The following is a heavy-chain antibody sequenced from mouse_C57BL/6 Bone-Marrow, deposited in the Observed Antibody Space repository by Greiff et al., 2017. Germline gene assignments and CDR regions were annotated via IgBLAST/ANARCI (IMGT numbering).Heavy chain of an antibody. V-gene: IGHV5-17*01. J-gene: IGHJ3*01. D-gene: IGHD2-2*01. CDR3: ARGWLPAWFAY. CDR1: GFTFSDYG. Sequence: EVKLVESGGGLVKPGGSLKLSCAASGFTFSDYGMHWVRQAPEKGLEWVAYISSGSSTIYYADKVKGRFTISRDNAKNTLFLQMTSLRSEDTAMYYCARGWLPAWFAYWGQGTLVTVSA. CDR2: ISSGSSTI.